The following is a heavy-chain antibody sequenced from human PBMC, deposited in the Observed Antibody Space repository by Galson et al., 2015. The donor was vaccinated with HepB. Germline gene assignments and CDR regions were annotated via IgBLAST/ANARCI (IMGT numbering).Heavy chain of an antibody. J-gene: IGHJ4*02. CDR3: ARGKDSSSWYGGFDY. CDR2: ISAYSGNT. Sequence: SVKVSCKASGYTFTSYGISRVRQAPGQGLEWMGWISAYSGNTNYAQKLQGRVTMTTDTSTSTAYMELRSLRSDDTAVYYCARGKDSSSWYGGFDYWGQGTLVTVSS. V-gene: IGHV1-18*01. D-gene: IGHD6-13*01. CDR1: GYTFTSYG.